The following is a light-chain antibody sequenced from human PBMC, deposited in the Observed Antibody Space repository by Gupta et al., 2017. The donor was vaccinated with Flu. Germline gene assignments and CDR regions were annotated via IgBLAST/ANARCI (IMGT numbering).Light chain of an antibody. CDR2: GAS. Sequence: EIVMTQSPATLSVSPGERAFPSCRASQSVSSNLAWYQQRPGQAPRLLIYGASTRATGIPARFSGSGSGTDFTLTISSLQSEDFAIYYCQQYKNWPPVTFGGGTKVEIK. CDR1: QSVSSN. V-gene: IGKV3-15*01. J-gene: IGKJ4*01. CDR3: QQYKNWPPVT.